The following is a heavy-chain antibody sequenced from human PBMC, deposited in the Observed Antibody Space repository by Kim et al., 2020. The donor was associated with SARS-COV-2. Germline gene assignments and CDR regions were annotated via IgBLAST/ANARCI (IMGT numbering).Heavy chain of an antibody. J-gene: IGHJ6*02. V-gene: IGHV1-69*13. CDR1: GGTFSSYA. CDR2: IIPIFGTG. D-gene: IGHD5-12*01. Sequence: SVKVSCKASGGTFSSYAISWVRQAPGQGLEWMGGIIPIFGTGKYRQKFQGRVTITADESTSTAYMELSSLRSEDTAVYYCARSIGYDSYYYYGMDVWGQGTTVTVSS. CDR3: ARSIGYDSYYYYGMDV.